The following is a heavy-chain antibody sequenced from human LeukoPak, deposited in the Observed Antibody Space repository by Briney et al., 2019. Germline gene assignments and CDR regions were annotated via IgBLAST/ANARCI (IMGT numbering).Heavy chain of an antibody. CDR3: AREPMTTVAHFDY. D-gene: IGHD4-23*01. CDR2: MNPNSGGT. Sequence: ASVKVSCKTSGYTFNGYYMHWVRQAPGQRLEWMGWMNPNSGGTSYPQKFQGRVTLTRDTSGTTAYMELSGLRSDDTAVYYCAREPMTTVAHFDYWGQGTLVTVSS. J-gene: IGHJ4*02. V-gene: IGHV1-2*02. CDR1: GYTFNGYY.